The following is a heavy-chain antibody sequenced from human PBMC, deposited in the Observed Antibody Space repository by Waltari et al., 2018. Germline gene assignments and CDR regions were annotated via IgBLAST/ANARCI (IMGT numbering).Heavy chain of an antibody. Sequence: QLQLQESGPGLVKPSETLSLTCTVSGGSISSSSYYWGWIRQPPGKGLEWIGSIYYSGSTYYNPSLKSRVTISVDTSKNQFSLNLSSVTAADTAVYYCARDIAAVGKSFDYWGQGTLVTVSS. CDR1: GGSISSSSYY. D-gene: IGHD6-13*01. CDR2: IYYSGST. V-gene: IGHV4-39*07. CDR3: ARDIAAVGKSFDY. J-gene: IGHJ4*02.